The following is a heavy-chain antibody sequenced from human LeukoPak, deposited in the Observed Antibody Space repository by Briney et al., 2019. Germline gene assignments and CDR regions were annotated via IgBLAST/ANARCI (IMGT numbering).Heavy chain of an antibody. J-gene: IGHJ4*02. CDR3: ARTDITGTALFDY. D-gene: IGHD1-7*01. CDR1: GGSISSSSYY. V-gene: IGHV4-39*07. Sequence: SETLSLTCTVSGGSISSSSYYWGWIRQPPGKGLEWIGSIYYSGSTYYNPSLESRVTISVDTYKNQFSLKLSSVTAADTAVYYCARTDITGTALFDYWGQGTLVTVSS. CDR2: IYYSGST.